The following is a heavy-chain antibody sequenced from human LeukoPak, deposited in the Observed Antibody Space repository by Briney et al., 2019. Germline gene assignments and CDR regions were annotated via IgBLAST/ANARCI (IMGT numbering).Heavy chain of an antibody. J-gene: IGHJ4*02. CDR1: GGTFSSYA. Sequence: ASMKVSCKASGGTFSSYAISWVRQAPGQGLEWMGRIIPILGIANYAQKFQGRVTITADKSTSTAYMELSSLRSEDTAVYYCARGGRYYYDSSGGFDYWGQGTLVTVSS. V-gene: IGHV1-69*04. CDR2: IIPILGIA. D-gene: IGHD3-22*01. CDR3: ARGGRYYYDSSGGFDY.